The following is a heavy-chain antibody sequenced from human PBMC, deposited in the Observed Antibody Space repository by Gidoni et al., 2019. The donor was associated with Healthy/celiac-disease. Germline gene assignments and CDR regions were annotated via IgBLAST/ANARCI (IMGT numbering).Heavy chain of an antibody. J-gene: IGHJ2*01. V-gene: IGHV3-53*01. CDR3: ARDRGYGGGHWYFDL. D-gene: IGHD3-16*01. CDR1: GFAVRSNY. CDR2: IYSGGST. Sequence: EVQLVESGGGLIQPGGSLRLSCAASGFAVRSNYMSWVRQAPGKGLEWVSVIYSGGSTYYADSVKGRFTISRDNSKNTLYLQMNSLRAEDTAVYYCARDRGYGGGHWYFDLWGRGTLVTVSS.